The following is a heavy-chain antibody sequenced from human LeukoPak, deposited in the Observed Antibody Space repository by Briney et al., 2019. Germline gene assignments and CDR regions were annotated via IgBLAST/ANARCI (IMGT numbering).Heavy chain of an antibody. CDR1: GGSISSYH. V-gene: IGHV4-59*01. CDR3: ARAVRADFYYYYMDV. J-gene: IGHJ6*03. CDR2: MYYSGSP. D-gene: IGHD1-26*01. Sequence: SETLSLTCTASGGSISSYHWSWIRQSPGKGLEWIGYMYYSGSPNYNPSLKRRVTISVDTSKNQLSLKVSSVTAADTAVYYCARAVRADFYYYYMDVWGKGTTVTVSS.